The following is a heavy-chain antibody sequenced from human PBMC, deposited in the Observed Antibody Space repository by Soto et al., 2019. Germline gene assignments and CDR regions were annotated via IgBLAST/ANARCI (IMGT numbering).Heavy chain of an antibody. CDR1: GGTFSSYA. D-gene: IGHD6-19*01. CDR3: ARGGGIAVAGTLRDYYYYGMDV. CDR2: IIPIFGTA. Sequence: SVKVSCKASGGTFSSYAISWVRQAPGQGLEWMGGIIPIFGTANYAQKFQGRVTITADESTSTAYMELSSLRSEDTAVYYCARGGGIAVAGTLRDYYYYGMDVWGQGTTVTVSS. J-gene: IGHJ6*02. V-gene: IGHV1-69*13.